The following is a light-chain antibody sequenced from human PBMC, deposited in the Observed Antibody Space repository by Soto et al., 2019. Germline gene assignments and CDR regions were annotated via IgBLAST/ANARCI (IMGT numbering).Light chain of an antibody. J-gene: IGKJ4*01. CDR3: QQRGNWPLS. CDR1: QSVSSS. Sequence: PGERATLSCRASQSVSSSLAWYQQKPGQAPRLLIYDASNRATGIPARFSGSGSETDFNLTVSSLEPEDFAVYYCQQRGNWPLSFGGGTKVEIK. CDR2: DAS. V-gene: IGKV3-11*01.